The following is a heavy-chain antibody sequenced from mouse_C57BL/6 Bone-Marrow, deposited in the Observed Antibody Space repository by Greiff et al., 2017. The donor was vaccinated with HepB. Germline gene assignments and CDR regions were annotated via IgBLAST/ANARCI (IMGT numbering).Heavy chain of an antibody. CDR1: GYTFTSYW. Sequence: VQLKQPGTELVKPGASVKLSCKASGYTFTSYWMHWVKQRPGQGLEWIGAIYPGNSDTSYNQKFKGKAKLTAVTSASTAYMELSSLTNEDSAVYYCTKLGTWFAYWGQGTLVTVSA. CDR2: IYPGNSDT. CDR3: TKLGTWFAY. V-gene: IGHV1-5*01. J-gene: IGHJ3*01. D-gene: IGHD4-1*01.